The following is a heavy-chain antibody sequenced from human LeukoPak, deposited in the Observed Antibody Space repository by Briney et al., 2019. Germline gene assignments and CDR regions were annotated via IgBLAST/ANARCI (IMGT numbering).Heavy chain of an antibody. J-gene: IGHJ4*02. CDR2: INADGSST. Sequence: GGSLRLSCAASGFTFSSYWMSWVRQAPGKGPVWVSRINADGSSTRNADSVEGRFTISRDNAKNTLYLQMNSLRADDTAVYYCAREGLICTTSSCQGATFDYWGQGTLVTVSS. CDR3: AREGLICTTSSCQGATFDY. V-gene: IGHV3-74*01. CDR1: GFTFSSYW. D-gene: IGHD2-2*01.